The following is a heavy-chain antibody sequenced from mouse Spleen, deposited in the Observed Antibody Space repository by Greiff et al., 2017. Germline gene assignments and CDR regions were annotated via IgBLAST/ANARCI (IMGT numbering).Heavy chain of an antibody. D-gene: IGHD4-1*01. CDR2: IDPENGDT. CDR1: GFNIKDDY. Sequence: EVQLQQSGAELVRPGASVKLSCTASGFNIKDDYMHWVKQRPEQGLEWIGWIDPENGDTEYASKFQGKATITADTSSNTAYLQLSSLTSEDTAVYYCTRGGTDYWGQGTTLTVSS. J-gene: IGHJ2*01. V-gene: IGHV14-4*01. CDR3: TRGGTDY.